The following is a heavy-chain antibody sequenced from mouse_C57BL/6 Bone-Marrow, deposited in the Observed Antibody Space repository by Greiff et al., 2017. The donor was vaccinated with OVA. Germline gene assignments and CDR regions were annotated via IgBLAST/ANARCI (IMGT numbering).Heavy chain of an antibody. Sequence: VQLVESDAELVKPGASVKISCKASGYTFTDYTIHWMKQRPEQGLEWIGYIYPSDGSTKYNEKFKGKATLTADKSSSTAYMQLNSLTSEDSAVDFCAREYYSSSWFAYWGQGTLVTVSA. D-gene: IGHD1-1*01. V-gene: IGHV1-78*01. J-gene: IGHJ3*01. CDR3: AREYYSSSWFAY. CDR2: IYPSDGST. CDR1: GYTFTDYT.